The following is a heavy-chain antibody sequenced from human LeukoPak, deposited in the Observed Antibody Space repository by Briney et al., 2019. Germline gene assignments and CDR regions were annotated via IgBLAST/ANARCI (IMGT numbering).Heavy chain of an antibody. CDR2: MNPNSGNT. CDR3: ARGQATRYVLLWFGEHDY. Sequence: GASVKVSCKASGYTFTSYDINWVRQATGQGLEWMGWMNPNSGNTGYAQKFQGRVTMTRNTSTSTAYMELSSLRSEDTAVYYCARGQATRYVLLWFGEHDYWGQGTLVTVSS. CDR1: GYTFTSYD. V-gene: IGHV1-8*01. D-gene: IGHD3-10*01. J-gene: IGHJ4*02.